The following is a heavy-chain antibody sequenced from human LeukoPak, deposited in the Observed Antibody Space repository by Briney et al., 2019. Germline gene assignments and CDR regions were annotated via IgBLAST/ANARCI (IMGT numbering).Heavy chain of an antibody. CDR1: GYTFISYD. D-gene: IGHD6-13*01. J-gene: IGHJ4*02. CDR2: MNPNSGNT. Sequence: ASVTVSCKASGYTFISYDINWVRQATGQGREWMGWMNPNSGNTGSAQKFQGRVTMTRNTSISTTYMELSSLRSEDTAVYYCARGGSGSSWYDYWGQGTLVTVSS. V-gene: IGHV1-8*01. CDR3: ARGGSGSSWYDY.